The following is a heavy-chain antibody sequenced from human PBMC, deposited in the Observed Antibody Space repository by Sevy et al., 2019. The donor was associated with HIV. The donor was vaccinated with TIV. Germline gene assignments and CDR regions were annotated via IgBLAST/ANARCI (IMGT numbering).Heavy chain of an antibody. Sequence: ASVKVSCKASGYTFITYAMNWVRQAPGQGLEWMGWINTNTGNPTYAQGFTGRFVFSLDTSVSTAYLQISSLKAEDTAVYYCARDITMVQGVPRWFDPWGQGTLVTVSS. CDR3: ARDITMVQGVPRWFDP. V-gene: IGHV7-4-1*02. J-gene: IGHJ5*02. CDR1: GYTFITYA. D-gene: IGHD3-10*01. CDR2: INTNTGNP.